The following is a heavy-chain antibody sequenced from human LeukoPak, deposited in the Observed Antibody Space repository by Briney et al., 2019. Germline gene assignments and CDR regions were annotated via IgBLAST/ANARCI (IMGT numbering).Heavy chain of an antibody. Sequence: PGGSLRLSCAASGFTFSLFAMHWVRQAPGKGLEWVSATSGSGGATYHADADSVKGRFTISRDNSKNALYLQINNLRAEDTAVYYCAKDGYNYDSSGHLDYWGQGTLVTVSS. CDR1: GFTFSLFA. J-gene: IGHJ4*02. V-gene: IGHV3-23*01. D-gene: IGHD3-22*01. CDR3: AKDGYNYDSSGHLDY. CDR2: TSGSGGAT.